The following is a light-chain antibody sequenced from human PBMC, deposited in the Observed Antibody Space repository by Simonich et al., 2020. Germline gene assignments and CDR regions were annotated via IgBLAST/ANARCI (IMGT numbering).Light chain of an antibody. CDR3: MQGTHLYT. CDR1: QSLVHSDGNTY. CDR2: TVS. V-gene: IGKV2-30*02. J-gene: IGKJ2*01. Sequence: DVVMTQSPLSLPVTLGQPASISCRSSQSLVHSDGNTYLNWFQQRPGQSPRRLISTVSNRYSGVPDRFSGSGSGTDFTLKISRVEAEDVGVYYCMQGTHLYTFGQGTKLEIK.